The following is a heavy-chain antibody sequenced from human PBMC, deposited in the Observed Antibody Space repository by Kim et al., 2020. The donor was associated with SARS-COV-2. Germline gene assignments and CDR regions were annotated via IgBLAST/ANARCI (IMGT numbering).Heavy chain of an antibody. Sequence: LKSRVTISVDTSKNQFSLKLSSVTAADTAVYYCASARDYYDSSGYAFDYWGQGTLVTVSS. V-gene: IGHV4-39*01. CDR3: ASARDYYDSSGYAFDY. J-gene: IGHJ4*02. D-gene: IGHD3-22*01.